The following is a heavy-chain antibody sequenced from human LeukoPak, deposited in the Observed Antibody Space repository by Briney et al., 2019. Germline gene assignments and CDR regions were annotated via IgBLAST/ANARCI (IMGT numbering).Heavy chain of an antibody. V-gene: IGHV3-30*02. Sequence: PGGSLRLSCVASGFTFSSNGMHWVRQAPGKGLEWVTFIQYDGSKKYYADSVKGRFTISRDNSKNTLYLEMNSLTAEDTAIYYCAKDLDPGYEFIMFGFGSWGQGTLLTVSS. CDR1: GFTFSSNG. J-gene: IGHJ4*02. CDR2: IQYDGSKK. D-gene: IGHD3/OR15-3a*01. CDR3: AKDLDPGYEFIMFGFGS.